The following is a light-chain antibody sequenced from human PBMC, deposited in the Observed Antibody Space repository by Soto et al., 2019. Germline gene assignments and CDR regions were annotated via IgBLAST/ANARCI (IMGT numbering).Light chain of an antibody. CDR1: QSVSSN. CDR2: GAS. V-gene: IGKV3-15*01. J-gene: IGKJ4*01. CDR3: QQYDNWPLT. Sequence: ELVMTQSPATLSVSPGERATLSCRASQSVSSNLAWYQQKPGQAPRLLIYGASTRATGIPDRVSGSGSGTEVTLTISSLQSEDFAVYYCQQYDNWPLTFGGGTKVDIK.